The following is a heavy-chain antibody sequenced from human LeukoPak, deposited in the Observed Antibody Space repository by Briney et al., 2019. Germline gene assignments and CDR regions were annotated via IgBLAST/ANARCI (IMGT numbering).Heavy chain of an antibody. CDR1: GFTVSSNY. CDR2: IYSGGST. J-gene: IGHJ3*02. Sequence: PGGSLRLSCAASGFTVSSNYMSWVRQAPGKGLEWVSVIYSGGSTYYADSVKGRFTISRDNSKNTLYLQMNSLRAEDTAVYYCARDIPYDFWSGYYPDDAFDIWGQGTMVTVSS. D-gene: IGHD3-3*01. V-gene: IGHV3-66*02. CDR3: ARDIPYDFWSGYYPDDAFDI.